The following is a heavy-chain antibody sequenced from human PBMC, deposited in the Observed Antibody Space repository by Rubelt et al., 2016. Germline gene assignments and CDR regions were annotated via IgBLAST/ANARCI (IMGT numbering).Heavy chain of an antibody. CDR2: IHHSGAT. CDR3: ARGTRVSVIVAVRRAWCDP. D-gene: IGHD3-22*01. V-gene: IGHV4-34*01. J-gene: IGHJ5*02. CDR1: GGSFSGYN. Sequence: QVHLQQWGAGLLKPSETLSLTCAVYGGSFSGYNWSWIRQSPGKGLEWIGEIHHSGATNYNPSLKSQATMSGATSKNQFSRNGSSGTASETGVYYCARGTRVSVIVAVRRAWCDPWGQGTQVTVS.